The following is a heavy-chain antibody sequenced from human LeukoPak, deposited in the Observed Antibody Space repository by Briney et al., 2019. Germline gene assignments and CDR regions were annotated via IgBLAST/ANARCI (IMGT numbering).Heavy chain of an antibody. CDR1: GFTVSSNY. V-gene: IGHV3-66*01. J-gene: IGHJ4*02. CDR2: IYGGGNT. CDR3: ARTSTNFDY. D-gene: IGHD6-6*01. Sequence: GGSLRLSCAASGFTVSSNYMSWVRQAPGKGLEWVSVIYGGGNTYYTDSVKGRFTISRDNSKNTVYLQMNSLRAEDTAVYYCARTSTNFDYWGQGTLVTVSS.